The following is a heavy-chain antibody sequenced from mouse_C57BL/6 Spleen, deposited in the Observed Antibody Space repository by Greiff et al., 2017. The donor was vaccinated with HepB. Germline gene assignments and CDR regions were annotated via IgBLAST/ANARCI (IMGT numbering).Heavy chain of an antibody. CDR2: IDPSDSYT. CDR3: ARCPPYSNYEGGAMDY. CDR1: GYTFTSYW. J-gene: IGHJ4*01. V-gene: IGHV1-69*01. D-gene: IGHD2-5*01. Sequence: VQLQQPGAELVMPGASVKLSCKASGYTFTSYWMHWVKQRPGQGLEWIGEIDPSDSYTNYNQKFKGKSTLTVDKSSSTAYMQLSSLTSEDSAVYYWARCPPYSNYEGGAMDYWGQGTSVTVSS.